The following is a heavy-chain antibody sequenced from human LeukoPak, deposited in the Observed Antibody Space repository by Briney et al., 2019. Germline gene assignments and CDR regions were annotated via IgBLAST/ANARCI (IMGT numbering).Heavy chain of an antibody. D-gene: IGHD5-18*01. V-gene: IGHV3-48*03. CDR1: GFTFSSYG. J-gene: IGHJ4*02. Sequence: QPGGSLRLSCAASGFTFSSYGMNWVRQAPGKGLEWVSYISCSGSTIYYADSVKGRFTISRDNAKNSLYLQMNSLRAEDTAVYYCARESGGYSSTVDYWGQGTLVTVSS. CDR3: ARESGGYSSTVDY. CDR2: ISCSGSTI.